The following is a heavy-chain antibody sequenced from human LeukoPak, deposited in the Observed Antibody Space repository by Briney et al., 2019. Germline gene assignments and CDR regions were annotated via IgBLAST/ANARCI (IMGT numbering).Heavy chain of an antibody. Sequence: SETLSLTCTVSGGSISSYYWSWIRQPPGKGLEWIGYIYYSGSTNYNPSLKSRVTISVDTSKNQFSLKLSSVTAADTAVYYCARLWFGDIWFDPWGQGTLVTVSS. CDR2: IYYSGST. CDR1: GGSISSYY. CDR3: ARLWFGDIWFDP. D-gene: IGHD3-10*01. J-gene: IGHJ5*02. V-gene: IGHV4-59*01.